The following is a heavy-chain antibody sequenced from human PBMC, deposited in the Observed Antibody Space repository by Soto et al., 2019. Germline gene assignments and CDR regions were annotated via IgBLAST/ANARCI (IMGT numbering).Heavy chain of an antibody. D-gene: IGHD3-10*01. J-gene: IGHJ4*02. CDR3: AREGQYYYGPAGHFDY. CDR1: GFTFSSYA. V-gene: IGHV3-30-3*01. Sequence: QVQLVESGGGVVQPGRSLRLSCAASGFTFSSYAMHWVRQAPGKGLEWVAVISYDGSNKYYADSVKGRFTISRDNSKNTLYLQMNSLRAEDTALYYCAREGQYYYGPAGHFDYWGQGTLVTVSS. CDR2: ISYDGSNK.